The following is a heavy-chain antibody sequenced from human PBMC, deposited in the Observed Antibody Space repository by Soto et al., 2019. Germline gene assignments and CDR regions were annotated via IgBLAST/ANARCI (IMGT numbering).Heavy chain of an antibody. D-gene: IGHD3-16*01. CDR3: AREITAYWYFDL. CDR1: GYTFTSYD. J-gene: IGHJ2*01. CDR2: MNPNSGNT. V-gene: IGHV1-8*01. Sequence: QVQLVQSGAEVKKPGASVKVSCKASGYTFTSYDINLVRQATGQGLEWMGWMNPNSGNTGYAQKFQGRVTMTRNTSISTAYMELSSLRSEDTAVYYCAREITAYWYFDLWGRGTLVTVSS.